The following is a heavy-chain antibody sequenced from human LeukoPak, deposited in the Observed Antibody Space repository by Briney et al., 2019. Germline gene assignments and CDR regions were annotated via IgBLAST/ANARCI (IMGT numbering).Heavy chain of an antibody. CDR1: GFSFSSYG. V-gene: IGHV3-30*03. Sequence: GGSLRLSCAASGFSFSSYGMHWVRQAPGKGLEWVAVISYDGRNKYYADSVKGRFTISRDTSKNTLYLQMNSLRAEDTAVYYCASEDGHNPNLGFDYWGQGTLVTVSS. D-gene: IGHD5-24*01. J-gene: IGHJ4*02. CDR3: ASEDGHNPNLGFDY. CDR2: ISYDGRNK.